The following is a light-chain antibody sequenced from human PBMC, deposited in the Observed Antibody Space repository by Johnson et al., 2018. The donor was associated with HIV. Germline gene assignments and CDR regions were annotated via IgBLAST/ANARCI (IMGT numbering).Light chain of an antibody. J-gene: IGLJ1*01. V-gene: IGLV1-51*01. CDR1: SSNIGNNY. CDR3: GTVDSSLSAGYV. Sequence: QAVLTQPPSVSAAPGQTVTISCSGSSSNIGNNYVSWYQQLPGTAPKLLIYDNNKRPSGIPDRFSGSKSGTSATLGITGLQTGDEADYYCGTVDSSLSAGYVFGTGTKVTVL. CDR2: DNN.